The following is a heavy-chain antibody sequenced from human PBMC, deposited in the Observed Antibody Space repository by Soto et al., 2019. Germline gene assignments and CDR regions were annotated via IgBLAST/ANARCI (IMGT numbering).Heavy chain of an antibody. J-gene: IGHJ4*02. V-gene: IGHV3-7*01. D-gene: IGHD6-13*01. Sequence: PGGSLRLSCAASGFTFSSYWMSWVRQAPGKGLEWVANIKQDGSEKYYVDSVKGRFTISRDNAKNSLYLQMNSLRAEDTAVYYCSGGAAAGHYFDYWGQGTLVTVYS. CDR1: GFTFSSYW. CDR2: IKQDGSEK. CDR3: SGGAAAGHYFDY.